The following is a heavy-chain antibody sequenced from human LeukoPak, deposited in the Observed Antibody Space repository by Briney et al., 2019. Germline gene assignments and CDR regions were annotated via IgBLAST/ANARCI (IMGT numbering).Heavy chain of an antibody. V-gene: IGHV4-30-4*01. D-gene: IGHD3-22*01. Sequence: PSQTLSLTCTVSGGSISSGDYYWSWIRQPPGKGLEWIGFIYHTGSFHYNPSLKSRLTMSVDTSKNQFSLRLNSVTAADTAVYYCARAHYYDNSGYVDYWGQGTLVTVSS. CDR1: GGSISSGDYY. CDR2: IYHTGSF. J-gene: IGHJ4*02. CDR3: ARAHYYDNSGYVDY.